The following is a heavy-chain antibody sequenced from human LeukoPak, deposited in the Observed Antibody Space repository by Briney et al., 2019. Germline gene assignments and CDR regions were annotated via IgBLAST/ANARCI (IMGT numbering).Heavy chain of an antibody. CDR1: GYTFTGYY. V-gene: IGHV1-2*02. D-gene: IGHD3-16*01. Sequence: GASVKVSCKASGYTFTGYYIHWVRQAPGQGLEWMGWINPNSGGSYSTQKFQGRVTMTRDTSITTAYMELSRLTSDDTAMHYCAHLLGGRDHWGQGALVTVSS. CDR2: INPNSGGS. J-gene: IGHJ4*02. CDR3: AHLLGGRDH.